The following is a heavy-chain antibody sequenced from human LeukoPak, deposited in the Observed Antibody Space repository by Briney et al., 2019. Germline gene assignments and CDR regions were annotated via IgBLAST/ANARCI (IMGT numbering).Heavy chain of an antibody. Sequence: SETLSLTCAVSGYSISSGYYWGWIRQPPGKGLEWIGSLHHSGSTYHNPSLKSRVTISVDTSKNQFPLKLSSVTAADTAVYYCARLADQISYYMDVWGKGTTVTVSS. CDR3: ARLADQISYYMDV. V-gene: IGHV4-38-2*01. CDR2: LHHSGST. J-gene: IGHJ6*03. CDR1: GYSISSGYY.